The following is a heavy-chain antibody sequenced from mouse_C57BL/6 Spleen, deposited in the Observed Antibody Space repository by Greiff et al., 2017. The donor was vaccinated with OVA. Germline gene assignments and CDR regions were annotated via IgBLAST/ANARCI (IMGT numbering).Heavy chain of an antibody. CDR2: IYPGDGDT. J-gene: IGHJ2*01. CDR1: GYAFSSSW. Sequence: QVQLQQSGPELVKPGASVKISCKASGYAFSSSWMNWVKQRPGKGLEWIGRIYPGDGDTNYNGKFKGKATLTADKSSSTAYMQLSSLTSEDSAVYVCARAPLLGQCDYWGQGTTLTVSS. V-gene: IGHV1-82*01. CDR3: ARAPLLGQCDY. D-gene: IGHD3-3*01.